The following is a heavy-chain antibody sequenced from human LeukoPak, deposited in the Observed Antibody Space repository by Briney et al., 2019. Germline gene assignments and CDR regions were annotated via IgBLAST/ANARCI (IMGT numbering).Heavy chain of an antibody. Sequence: GASVKVSCKASGYTFTGYYMHWVRQAPGQGLGWMGWINPNSGGTNYAQKFQGRVTMTRDTSISTAYMELSRLRSDDTAVYYCARIKLRFLEWSRYYYYGMDVWGQGTTVTVSS. CDR1: GYTFTGYY. V-gene: IGHV1-2*02. J-gene: IGHJ6*02. CDR3: ARIKLRFLEWSRYYYYGMDV. CDR2: INPNSGGT. D-gene: IGHD3-3*01.